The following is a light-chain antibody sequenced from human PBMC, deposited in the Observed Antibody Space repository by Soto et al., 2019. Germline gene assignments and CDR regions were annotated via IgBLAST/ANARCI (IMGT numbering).Light chain of an antibody. CDR3: SSYTSSSHVV. J-gene: IGLJ2*01. V-gene: IGLV2-14*01. CDR1: SSDVGGYNY. CDR2: EVS. Sequence: QSALTQPASVSGSPGQSITISCTGTSSDVGGYNYVSWYQQHPGKAPKLMIYEVSNRPSGVSNRFSGSKSGNTASLIISGLQAEDEADYYCSSYTSSSHVVFGGGTKVTVL.